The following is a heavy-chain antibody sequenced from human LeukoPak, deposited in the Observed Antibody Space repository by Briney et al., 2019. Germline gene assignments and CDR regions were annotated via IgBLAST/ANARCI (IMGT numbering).Heavy chain of an antibody. Sequence: GESLKISCKGSGYSFTSYWIGWVRQMPGKGLEWMGIIYPGDSDTRYSPSFQGQVTISADKSISTAYLQWSSLKASDTAMYYCARSIDCSSTSCYTPWDYWGQGTLVTVSS. CDR1: GYSFTSYW. V-gene: IGHV5-51*01. D-gene: IGHD2-2*02. CDR3: ARSIDCSSTSCYTPWDY. CDR2: IYPGDSDT. J-gene: IGHJ4*02.